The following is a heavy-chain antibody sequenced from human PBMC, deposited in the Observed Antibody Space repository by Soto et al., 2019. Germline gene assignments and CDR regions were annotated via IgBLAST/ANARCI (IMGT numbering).Heavy chain of an antibody. CDR1: GFTFSSYG. Sequence: VGSLRLSCAASGFTFSSYGMHWVRQAPGKGLEWVAVISYDGSNKYYADSVKGRFTISRDNSKNTLYLQMNSLRAEDTAVYYCAKGEGIYPSYYYYGLDVWRQATTVTVSS. V-gene: IGHV3-30*18. CDR3: AKGEGIYPSYYYYGLDV. CDR2: ISYDGSNK. D-gene: IGHD3-16*01. J-gene: IGHJ6*02.